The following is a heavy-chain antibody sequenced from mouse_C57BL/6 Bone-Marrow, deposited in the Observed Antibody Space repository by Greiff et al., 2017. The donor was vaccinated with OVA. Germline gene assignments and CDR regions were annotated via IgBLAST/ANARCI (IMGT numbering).Heavy chain of an antibody. J-gene: IGHJ3*01. D-gene: IGHD2-4*01. CDR3: ASPYDYSWFAY. CDR1: GFTFSSYG. CDR2: ISSGGSYT. Sequence: DVMLVESGGDLVKPGGSLKLSCAASGFTFSSYGMSWVRQTPDQRLEWVATISSGGSYTYYPDSVKGRFTISRDNAKNTLYLQMSSLKSEDTAMYDSASPYDYSWFAYWGQGTLVTVSA. V-gene: IGHV5-6*02.